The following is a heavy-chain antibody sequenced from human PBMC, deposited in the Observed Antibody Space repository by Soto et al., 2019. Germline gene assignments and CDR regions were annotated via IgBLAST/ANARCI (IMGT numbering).Heavy chain of an antibody. CDR1: GYTFSIYD. CDR3: ARLPSSSNYYYYGMDV. CDR2: MNPDSGNT. V-gene: IGHV1-8*01. Sequence: QVQLVQSGAEVKKPGASVKVSCKASGYTFSIYDINWVRQATGQGLEWMGWMNPDSGNTGYAQNFKGRVTMTRNSSINTVYMELSSLRSEDTAVYYCARLPSSSNYYYYGMDVWGQGTTVTVSS. J-gene: IGHJ6*02. D-gene: IGHD6-6*01.